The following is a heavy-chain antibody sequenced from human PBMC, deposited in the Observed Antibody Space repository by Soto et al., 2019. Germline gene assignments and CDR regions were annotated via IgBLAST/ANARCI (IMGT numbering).Heavy chain of an antibody. CDR1: GGNISGVDCY. D-gene: IGHD2-21*02. V-gene: IGHV4-30-4*01. J-gene: IGHJ3*02. CDR2: IYYSGST. Sequence: PSVTMSVTWTVAGGNISGVDCYWSWINKPPGKGLEWIGYIYYSGSTYYNPSLKSRVTISVDTSKNQFSLKLSSVTAADTAVYYCARAAHSYCGGDCLGFSDAFDIWGQGTMVTVSS. CDR3: ARAAHSYCGGDCLGFSDAFDI.